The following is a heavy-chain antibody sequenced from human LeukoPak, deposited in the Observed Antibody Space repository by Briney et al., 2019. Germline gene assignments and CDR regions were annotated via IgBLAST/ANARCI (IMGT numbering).Heavy chain of an antibody. V-gene: IGHV3-7*01. Sequence: GGSLRLSCAASGFTFSNYWMSWVRQAPGKGLEWVANIKQDGGEKFYVDSVKGRFTISRDNAKNSLYLHMNSLRAEDTAVYYCARETRSRFDPWGQGTLVTVSS. CDR2: IKQDGGEK. D-gene: IGHD4-11*01. CDR1: GFTFSNYW. CDR3: ARETRSRFDP. J-gene: IGHJ5*02.